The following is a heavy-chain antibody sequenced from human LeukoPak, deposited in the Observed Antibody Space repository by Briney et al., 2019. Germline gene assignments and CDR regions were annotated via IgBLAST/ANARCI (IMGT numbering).Heavy chain of an antibody. CDR3: ARGDNWNGNYYYGMDV. CDR1: GYTFTGYY. J-gene: IGHJ6*02. D-gene: IGHD1-20*01. V-gene: IGHV1-2*02. Sequence: GSSVKVSCKASGYTFTGYYMHWVRQAPGQGLAGMGWINPNNGDTNYAQKFQGRVTMTRDTSISTAYMELSRLRSDDTAVYYCARGDNWNGNYYYGMDVWGQGTTVTVSS. CDR2: INPNNGDT.